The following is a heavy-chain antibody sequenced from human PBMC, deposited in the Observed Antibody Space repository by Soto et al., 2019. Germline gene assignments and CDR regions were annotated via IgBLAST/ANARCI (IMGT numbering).Heavy chain of an antibody. CDR1: GFTFSSYG. CDR2: IWYDGSNK. D-gene: IGHD3-22*01. V-gene: IGHV3-33*01. J-gene: IGHJ3*02. Sequence: GGSLRLSCAASGFTFSSYGMHWVRQAPGKGLEWVAVIWYDGSNKYYADSVKGRFTISRDNSKNTLYLQMNSLRAEDTAVYYCARDASYYDSSGYYYHDAFDIWGQGTMVTVSS. CDR3: ARDASYYDSSGYYYHDAFDI.